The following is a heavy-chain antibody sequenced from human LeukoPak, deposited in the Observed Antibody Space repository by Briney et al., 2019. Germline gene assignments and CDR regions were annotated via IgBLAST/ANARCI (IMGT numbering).Heavy chain of an antibody. J-gene: IGHJ4*02. Sequence: SETLSLTCTVSGDSVSSGSYYWSWIRQPPGKGLEWIGYIHYSGSTNYYPSLKSRVTISVDTSKNQFSLKLSSVTAADTAVYYCARFRRDYGDYFDYGGQGTLVTVSS. D-gene: IGHD4-17*01. V-gene: IGHV4-61*01. CDR3: ARFRRDYGDYFDY. CDR1: GDSVSSGSYY. CDR2: IHYSGST.